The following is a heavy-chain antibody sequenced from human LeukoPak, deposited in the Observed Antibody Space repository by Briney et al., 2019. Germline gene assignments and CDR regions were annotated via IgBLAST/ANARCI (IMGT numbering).Heavy chain of an antibody. J-gene: IGHJ4*02. CDR2: ISISSGYI. Sequence: PGGSLRLSCAASGFTFSSYSMNWVRQAPGRGLEWVSSISISSGYIYYADSMKGRFTISRDSAKNSLYLQMNGLTAEDTAVYYCASTGGYSYGYRYWGQGTLVTVSS. D-gene: IGHD5-18*01. V-gene: IGHV3-21*01. CDR3: ASTGGYSYGYRY. CDR1: GFTFSSYS.